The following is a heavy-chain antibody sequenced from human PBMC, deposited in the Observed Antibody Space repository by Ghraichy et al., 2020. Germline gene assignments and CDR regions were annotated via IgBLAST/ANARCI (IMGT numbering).Heavy chain of an antibody. CDR3: ARALISGGRAYYYGMDV. CDR1: GGSISSYY. D-gene: IGHD3-16*01. J-gene: IGHJ6*02. V-gene: IGHV4-59*01. Sequence: SETLSLTCTVSGGSISSYYWSWIRQPPGKGLEWIGYIYYSGSTNYNPSLKSRVTISVDTSKNQFSLKLSSVTAADTAVYYCARALISGGRAYYYGMDVWGQGTTVTVSS. CDR2: IYYSGST.